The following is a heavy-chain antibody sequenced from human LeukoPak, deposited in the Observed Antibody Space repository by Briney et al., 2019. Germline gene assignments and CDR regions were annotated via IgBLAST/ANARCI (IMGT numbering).Heavy chain of an antibody. CDR2: IRYDGSNK. V-gene: IGHV3-30*02. CDR1: GFTFSSYW. D-gene: IGHD2/OR15-2a*01. CDR3: ARGTSTRGGYYYMDV. J-gene: IGHJ6*03. Sequence: GGSLRLSCAASGFTFSSYWMSWVRQAPGKGLEWVAFIRYDGSNKYYADSVKGRFTISRDNSKNTLYLQMNSLRAEDTAVYYCARGTSTRGGYYYMDVWGKGTTVTVSS.